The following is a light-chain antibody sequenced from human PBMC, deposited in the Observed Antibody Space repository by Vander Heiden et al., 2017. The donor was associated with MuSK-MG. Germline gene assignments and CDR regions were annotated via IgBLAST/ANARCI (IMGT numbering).Light chain of an antibody. CDR2: AAS. Sequence: DIQMTQCPSSLSASVGARVTITCRASQSISRYLNWYQQKPGKAPNLLIYAASSLQSGVPSRFSGSGSGTDFTLTISSLQPEDFATYYCQQRDSTLWTFGQGTKVEIK. CDR3: QQRDSTLWT. CDR1: QSISRY. V-gene: IGKV1-39*01. J-gene: IGKJ1*01.